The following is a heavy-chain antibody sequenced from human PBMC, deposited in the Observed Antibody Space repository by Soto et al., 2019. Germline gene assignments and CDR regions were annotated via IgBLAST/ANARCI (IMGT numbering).Heavy chain of an antibody. D-gene: IGHD4-17*01. J-gene: IGHJ6*02. CDR3: SRGDATKIVVTTYYAMDV. Sequence: QVQLVQSGAEVKKPGSSVRVSCKASGGTLSNYGISWVRQAPGQGLEWMGGIIPVFGTANYAQKFQGRVTITAAESKSTVYMDVTSLRSEDTAVYYCSRGDATKIVVTTYYAMDVWGQGTTVSVSS. CDR1: GGTLSNYG. CDR2: IIPVFGTA. V-gene: IGHV1-69*12.